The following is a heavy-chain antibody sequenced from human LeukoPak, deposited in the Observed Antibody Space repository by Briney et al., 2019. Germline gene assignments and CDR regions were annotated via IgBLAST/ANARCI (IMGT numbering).Heavy chain of an antibody. V-gene: IGHV1-69*13. Sequence: SVKVSCKASGYTFTTYAMNWVRQAPGQGLEWMGGIIPIFGTANYAQKFQGRVTITADESTSTAYMELSSLRSEDTAVYYCARDSGDRDTVEGDYWGQGTLVTVSS. CDR1: GYTFTTYA. CDR3: ARDSGDRDTVEGDY. CDR2: IIPIFGTA. J-gene: IGHJ4*02. D-gene: IGHD4-23*01.